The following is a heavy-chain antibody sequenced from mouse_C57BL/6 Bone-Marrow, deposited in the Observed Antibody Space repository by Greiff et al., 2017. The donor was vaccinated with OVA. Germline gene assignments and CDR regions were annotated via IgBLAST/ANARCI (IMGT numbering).Heavy chain of an antibody. V-gene: IGHV1-81*01. D-gene: IGHD2-10*01. Sequence: VQLQQSGAELARPGASVKLSCKASGYTFTSYGISWVKQRTGQGLEWIGEIYPRSGNTHYNEKFKGKATLTADKSSSTAYMELRSLTSEDSAVYFCARAYYPGAYWGQGTLVTVSA. CDR1: GYTFTSYG. J-gene: IGHJ3*01. CDR2: IYPRSGNT. CDR3: ARAYYPGAY.